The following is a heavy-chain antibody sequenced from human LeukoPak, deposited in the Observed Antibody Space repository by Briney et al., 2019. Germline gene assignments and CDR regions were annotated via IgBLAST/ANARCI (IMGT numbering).Heavy chain of an antibody. CDR1: GGSVRGSF. J-gene: IGHJ3*01. Sequence: PSETLSLTCTVHGGSVRGSFWDWIRQTPGKGLEYIGEITHGRSTTYNPSLKSRVTISLDESKSQFSLIMLSVTAADTAMYYCARHEYGSTSAAFDSWGQGTMVVVSS. CDR2: ITHGRST. V-gene: IGHV4-34*01. CDR3: ARHEYGSTSAAFDS. D-gene: IGHD6-6*01.